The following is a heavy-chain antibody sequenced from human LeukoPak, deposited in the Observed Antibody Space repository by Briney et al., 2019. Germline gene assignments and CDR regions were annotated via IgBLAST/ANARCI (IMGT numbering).Heavy chain of an antibody. J-gene: IGHJ4*02. CDR3: AREGNEYSSSSAVY. V-gene: IGHV3-11*01. D-gene: IGHD6-6*01. CDR2: ISSSGSTI. CDR1: GFTFSDYY. Sequence: GGSLRLSCAASGFTFSDYYMSWIRQAPGKGLGWVSYISSSGSTIYYADSVKGRFTISRDNAKNSLYLQMNSLRAEDTAVYYCAREGNEYSSSSAVYWGQGTLVTISS.